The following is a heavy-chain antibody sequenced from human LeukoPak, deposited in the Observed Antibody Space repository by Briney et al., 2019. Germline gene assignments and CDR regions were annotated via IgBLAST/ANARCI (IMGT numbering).Heavy chain of an antibody. CDR2: INPNSGGT. Sequence: ASVKVSCKASGYTFTGYYMRWVRQAPGQGLEWMGWINPNSGGTNYAQKFQGRVTMTRDTSISTAYMELSRLRSDDTAVYYCARSYDFQFRDYMDVWGKGTTVTVSS. CDR3: ARSYDFQFRDYMDV. J-gene: IGHJ6*03. D-gene: IGHD3-3*01. V-gene: IGHV1-2*02. CDR1: GYTFTGYY.